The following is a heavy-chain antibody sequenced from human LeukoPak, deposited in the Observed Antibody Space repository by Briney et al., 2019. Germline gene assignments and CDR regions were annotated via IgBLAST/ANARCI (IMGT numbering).Heavy chain of an antibody. Sequence: SETLSLTCTVSGGSISSGSYYWSWIRQPAGKGLEWIGRIYTSGSTNYNPSLKSRVTISVDTSKNQFSLKLSSVTAADTAVYYCARDPNFWSGYNKYYFDYWGQGTLVTVSS. CDR3: ARDPNFWSGYNKYYFDY. J-gene: IGHJ4*02. CDR2: IYTSGST. D-gene: IGHD3-3*01. V-gene: IGHV4-61*02. CDR1: GGSISSGSYY.